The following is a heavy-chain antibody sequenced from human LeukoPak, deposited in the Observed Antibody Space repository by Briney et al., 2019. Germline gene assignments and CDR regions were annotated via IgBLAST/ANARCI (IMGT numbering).Heavy chain of an antibody. V-gene: IGHV3-23*01. D-gene: IGHD1-1*01. CDR1: GFTFSSYA. CDR3: AKDRAEVWNDWTVTYYFDY. CDR2: ISGSGGST. Sequence: PGGSLRLSCAASGFTFSSYAMSWVRQAPGKGLEWVSAISGSGGSTYYADSVKGRFTISRDNSKNTLYLQMNSLRAEDTAVYYCAKDRAEVWNDWTVTYYFDYWGQGTLVTVSS. J-gene: IGHJ4*02.